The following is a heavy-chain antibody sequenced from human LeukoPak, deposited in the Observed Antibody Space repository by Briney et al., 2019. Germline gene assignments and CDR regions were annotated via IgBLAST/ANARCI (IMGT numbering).Heavy chain of an antibody. D-gene: IGHD1-14*01. J-gene: IGHJ3*02. Sequence: SQTMSLTCAVSGGSISSGGYSWSWIRQPPGKGLEWIGYIYHSGSTYYNPSLKSRVTISVDRSKNQFSLKLSSVTAADTAVYYRGRGQITTELAFEIWGQGTMVTVSS. V-gene: IGHV4-30-2*01. CDR2: IYHSGST. CDR3: GRGQITTELAFEI. CDR1: GGSISSGGYS.